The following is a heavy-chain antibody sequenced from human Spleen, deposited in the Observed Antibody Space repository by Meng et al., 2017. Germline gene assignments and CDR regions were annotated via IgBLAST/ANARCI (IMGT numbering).Heavy chain of an antibody. Sequence: QVQQQQWGPGLLKPSGTLSLTCVVSGGSFSDYYWSWIRQPPGKGLEWIGEINHSGSTNYNPSLESRATISVDTSQNNLSLKLSSVTAADSAVYYCARGPTTMAHDFDYWGQGTLVTVSS. CDR3: ARGPTTMAHDFDY. CDR1: GGSFSDYY. V-gene: IGHV4-34*01. CDR2: INHSGST. J-gene: IGHJ4*02. D-gene: IGHD4-11*01.